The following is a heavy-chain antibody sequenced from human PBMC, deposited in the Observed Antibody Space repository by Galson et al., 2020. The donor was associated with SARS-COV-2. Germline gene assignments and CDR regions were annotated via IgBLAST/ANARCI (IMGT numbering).Heavy chain of an antibody. CDR2: LYSGGNT. J-gene: IGHJ2*01. Sequence: TGGSLRLSCAASGFIVSSNYMSWVRQAPGKGLEWVSILYSGGNTYYADSVKGRFTISRDSSKNTLYLQVNSLRAEDTAVYYCEAATGDFWSGYYSDWYFDLWGRGTLVTVSS. D-gene: IGHD3-3*01. V-gene: IGHV3-66*01. CDR3: EAATGDFWSGYYSDWYFDL. CDR1: GFIVSSNY.